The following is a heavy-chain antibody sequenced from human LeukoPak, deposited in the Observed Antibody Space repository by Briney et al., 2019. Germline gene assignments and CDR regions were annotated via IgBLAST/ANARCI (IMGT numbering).Heavy chain of an antibody. CDR1: GYTFISYG. D-gene: IGHD1-1*01. J-gene: IGHJ4*02. CDR2: ISAYNGHT. Sequence: ASVKVSCKASGYTFISYGISWVRQAPGQGLEWMGWISAYNGHTNYAQKLQGRVTMTTDTSTSIAYMELRSLRSDDTAVYYCAREVRRAGRSEKSDYWGQGTLVAVSS. CDR3: AREVRRAGRSEKSDY. V-gene: IGHV1-18*04.